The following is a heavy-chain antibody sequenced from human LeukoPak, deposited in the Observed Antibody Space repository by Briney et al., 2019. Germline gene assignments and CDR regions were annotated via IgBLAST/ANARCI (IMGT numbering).Heavy chain of an antibody. J-gene: IGHJ6*03. CDR2: INPNSGGT. CDR3: ARDPQYSSGWYQKVDYYYYYMDV. V-gene: IGHV1-2*02. D-gene: IGHD6-19*01. CDR1: GYTFTGYY. Sequence: ASVKVSCKASGYTFTGYYMHWVRQAPGQGLEWMGWINPNSGGTNYAQKFQGRVTMTRDTSISTAYMELSRLRSDDAAVYYCARDPQYSSGWYQKVDYYYYYMDVWGKGTTVTVSS.